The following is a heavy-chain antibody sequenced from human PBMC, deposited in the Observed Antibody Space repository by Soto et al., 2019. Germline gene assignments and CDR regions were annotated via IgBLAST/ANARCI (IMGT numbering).Heavy chain of an antibody. V-gene: IGHV3-33*01. D-gene: IGHD3-9*01. CDR2: IWYDGSNK. CDR3: ARDGRLWAGYYYIGY. Sequence: GGSLRLSCAASGFTFSSYGMHWVRQAPGKGLEWVAVIWYDGSNKYYADSVKGRFTISRDNSKNTLYLQMNSLRAEDTAVYYCARDGRLWAGYYYIGYWGQGTLVTVSS. CDR1: GFTFSSYG. J-gene: IGHJ4*02.